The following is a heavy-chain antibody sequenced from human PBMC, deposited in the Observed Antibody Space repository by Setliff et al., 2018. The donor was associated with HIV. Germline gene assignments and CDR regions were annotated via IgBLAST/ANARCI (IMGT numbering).Heavy chain of an antibody. CDR1: GGSISSRMYN. CDR2: IFYSGST. CDR3: ARGYSSSWYDS. V-gene: IGHV4-39*01. Sequence: PSETLSLTCTVSGGSISSRMYNWGWIRQPPGKGLEWIGNIFYSGSTSYNPSLKSRVTISVDTSKNQFSLKLASVTAADTAVYYCARGYSSSWYDSWGQGTLVTVSS. D-gene: IGHD6-13*01. J-gene: IGHJ5*01.